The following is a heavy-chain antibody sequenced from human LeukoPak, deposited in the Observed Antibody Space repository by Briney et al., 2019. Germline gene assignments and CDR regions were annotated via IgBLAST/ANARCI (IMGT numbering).Heavy chain of an antibody. CDR3: ARRRIGDSTITIYNWFDP. CDR2: IHDSGST. Sequence: KASGTLSLTCAVSGGSISSYYWNWIRQPPGGGLGWIGFIHDSGSTNYNPSLKSRVTISVDTSKNQFSLKLRSVTAADTAVYYCARRRIGDSTITIYNWFDPWGQGTLVTVSS. D-gene: IGHD4-11*01. J-gene: IGHJ5*02. V-gene: IGHV4-59*08. CDR1: GGSISSYY.